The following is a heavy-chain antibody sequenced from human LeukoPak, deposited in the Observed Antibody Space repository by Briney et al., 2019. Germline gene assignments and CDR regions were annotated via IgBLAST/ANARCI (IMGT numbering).Heavy chain of an antibody. J-gene: IGHJ5*02. V-gene: IGHV4-31*03. CDR1: GGSISCGGYY. CDR2: IYYSGST. Sequence: SETLSLTCTVSGGSISCGGYYWSWIRQHPGKGLEWIGYIYYSGSTYYNPSLKSRVTISVDTSKNQFSLKLSSVTAADTAVYYCARDLGYCGGDCYSIGWFDPWGQGTLVTVSS. CDR3: ARDLGYCGGDCYSIGWFDP. D-gene: IGHD2-21*02.